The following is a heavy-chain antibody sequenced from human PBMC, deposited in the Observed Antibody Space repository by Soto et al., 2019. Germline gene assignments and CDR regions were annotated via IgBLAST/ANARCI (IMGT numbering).Heavy chain of an antibody. CDR2: IYYRGST. CDR1: GGSVSSGSYY. CDR3: ARDDYVQYFQH. Sequence: QVQLQESGPGLVKPSETLSLTCTVSGGSVSSGSYYWSWIRQPPGKGLEWIGYIYYRGSTNYNPSLKIRVTISVDTSKNQFSLKLSSVTAADPAVYYCARDDYVQYFQHWGQGTLVTVSS. J-gene: IGHJ1*01. D-gene: IGHD4-17*01. V-gene: IGHV4-61*01.